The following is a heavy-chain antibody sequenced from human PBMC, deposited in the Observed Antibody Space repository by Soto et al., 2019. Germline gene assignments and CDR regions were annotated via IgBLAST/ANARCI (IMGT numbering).Heavy chain of an antibody. J-gene: IGHJ4*02. Sequence: EVQLVESGGGLVQPGGSLRLSCSASGFTFSDHYMDWVRQAPGKGLEWVGRIRKKAYSYTTEYAASVKDRFTISRDDSRSSVYLQMNSLKIEETAVYYWTAPWGDHRYFDNWGQGTLVTVSS. CDR3: TAPWGDHRYFDN. CDR2: IRKKAYSYTT. CDR1: GFTFSDHY. V-gene: IGHV3-72*01. D-gene: IGHD7-27*01.